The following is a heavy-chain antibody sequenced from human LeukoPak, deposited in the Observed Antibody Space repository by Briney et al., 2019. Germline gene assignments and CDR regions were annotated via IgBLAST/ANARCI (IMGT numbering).Heavy chain of an antibody. V-gene: IGHV3-23*01. CDR1: GFTFSTNA. J-gene: IGHJ4*02. Sequence: GGSLRLSCAASGFTFSTNAMTWVRQAPGKGLEWVSAISGSGGSTYYADSVKGRFTISRDNSKNTLYLQMNSLRAEDTAVYYCAKASSVAPSGYYFDYWGQGTLVTVSS. D-gene: IGHD2-15*01. CDR3: AKASSVAPSGYYFDY. CDR2: ISGSGGST.